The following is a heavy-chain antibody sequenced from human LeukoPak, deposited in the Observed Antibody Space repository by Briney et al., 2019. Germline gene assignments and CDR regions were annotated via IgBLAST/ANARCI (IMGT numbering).Heavy chain of an antibody. V-gene: IGHV3-33*01. J-gene: IGHJ4*02. CDR2: IWYDGSNK. CDR3: AREGRYCSSTSCSPFDY. Sequence: GGSLRLSCAASGFTFSSYGMHWVRQAPGKGLEWVAVIWYDGSNKYYADSVKGRFTISRDNSKNTLYLQMNSLRAEDTAVYYCAREGRYCSSTSCSPFDYWGQGTLVTVSS. CDR1: GFTFSSYG. D-gene: IGHD2-2*01.